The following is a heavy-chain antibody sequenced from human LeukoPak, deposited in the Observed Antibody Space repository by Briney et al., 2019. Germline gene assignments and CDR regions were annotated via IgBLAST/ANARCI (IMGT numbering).Heavy chain of an antibody. D-gene: IGHD3-3*01. V-gene: IGHV3-74*01. Sequence: GGSLRLSCEGSGDSWMHWVRQVPGKGLVWVSRIKTDGSSTSYADSVKGRSTISRDNAENTLYLQMNSLRAEDTAVYYCARGDGVVMNYWGQGTLVTVSS. CDR3: ARGDGVVMNY. CDR2: IKTDGSST. CDR1: GDSW. J-gene: IGHJ4*02.